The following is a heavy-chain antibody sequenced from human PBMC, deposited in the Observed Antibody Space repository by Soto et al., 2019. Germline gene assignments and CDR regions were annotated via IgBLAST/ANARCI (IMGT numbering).Heavy chain of an antibody. CDR3: ARGNYYDSSGYSGDIDY. CDR1: GGSISSGGYY. V-gene: IGHV4-31*03. Sequence: QVQLQESGPGLVKPSQTLSLTCTVSGGSISSGGYYWSWIRQHPGKGLEWIGYIYYSGSTYYNPSLKSRVTRSVDTSKNQFSLKLSSVTAADTAVYYCARGNYYDSSGYSGDIDYWGQGTLVTVSS. D-gene: IGHD3-22*01. CDR2: IYYSGST. J-gene: IGHJ4*02.